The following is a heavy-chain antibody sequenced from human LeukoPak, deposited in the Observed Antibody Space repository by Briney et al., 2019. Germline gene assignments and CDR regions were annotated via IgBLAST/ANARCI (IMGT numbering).Heavy chain of an antibody. J-gene: IGHJ4*02. CDR2: ISSSGSTI. CDR3: AKDIWGGSYQKGYFDY. Sequence: GGSLRLSCAASGFTFSSYEMNWVRQAPGKGLEWVSYISSSGSTIYYADSVKGRFTISRDNAKNSLYLQMNSLRAEDTALYYCAKDIWGGSYQKGYFDYWGQGTLVTVSS. V-gene: IGHV3-48*03. D-gene: IGHD1-26*01. CDR1: GFTFSSYE.